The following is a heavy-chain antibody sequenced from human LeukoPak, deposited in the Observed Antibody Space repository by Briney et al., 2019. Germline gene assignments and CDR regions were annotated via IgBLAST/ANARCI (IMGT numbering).Heavy chain of an antibody. V-gene: IGHV4-4*07. CDR3: ARDSSVRGVIISDWFDP. J-gene: IGHJ5*02. CDR2: IYTSGST. CDR1: GGSISSYY. D-gene: IGHD3-10*01. Sequence: SETLSLTCTGSGGSISSYYWSWIRQPAGKGLEWIGRIYTSGSTNYNPSLKSRVTMSVDTSKNQFSLKLSSVTAADTAVYYCARDSSVRGVIISDWFDPWGQGTPVTVSS.